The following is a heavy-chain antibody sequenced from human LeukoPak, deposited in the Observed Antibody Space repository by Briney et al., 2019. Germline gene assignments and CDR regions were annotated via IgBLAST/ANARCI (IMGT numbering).Heavy chain of an antibody. CDR1: GGSFSGYY. V-gene: IGHV4-34*01. D-gene: IGHD2-2*01. CDR2: INHSGST. Sequence: SETLSLTCAVYGGSFSGYYWSWIRQPPGKGLEWIGEINHSGSTNYNPSLKSRVTISVDTSKNQFSLKLSSVTAADTAVYYCARGRGYCSSTSCYSGLFDYWGQGTLVTVSS. J-gene: IGHJ4*02. CDR3: ARGRGYCSSTSCYSGLFDY.